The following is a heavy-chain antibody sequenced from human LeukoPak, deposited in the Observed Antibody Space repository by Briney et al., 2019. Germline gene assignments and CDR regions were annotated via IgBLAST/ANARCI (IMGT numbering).Heavy chain of an antibody. J-gene: IGHJ4*02. D-gene: IGHD1-26*01. CDR1: GVSLGSDY. Sequence: SETLSLTCTVSGVSLGSDYWSWIRQPPGKGPEWIGSIYYSGSTNYNPSLKSRVTISVDTSKNQFSLKLSSVTAADTAVYYCARQKDSGTYPFDYWGQGTLVTVSS. V-gene: IGHV4-59*08. CDR3: ARQKDSGTYPFDY. CDR2: IYYSGST.